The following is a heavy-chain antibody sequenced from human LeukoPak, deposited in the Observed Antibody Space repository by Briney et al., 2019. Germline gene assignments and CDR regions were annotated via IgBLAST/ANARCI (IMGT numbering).Heavy chain of an antibody. V-gene: IGHV4-61*02. CDR1: GGFISSGRYY. D-gene: IGHD2-21*02. Sequence: SHTLSLTCSVSGGFISSGRYYWTWIRQPAGKGLEWIGRIKTNDDTNYDPSLESRVYITMDTYKSQFYLQLTSVTAADTAVYFCARGVVTDDYHMDVWGKGITVIVSS. CDR2: IKTNDDT. CDR3: ARGVVTDDYHMDV. J-gene: IGHJ6*03.